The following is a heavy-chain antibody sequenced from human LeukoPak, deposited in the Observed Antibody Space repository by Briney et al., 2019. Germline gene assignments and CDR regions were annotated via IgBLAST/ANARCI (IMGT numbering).Heavy chain of an antibody. Sequence: PGGSLRLSCAASGFTFSSYAMSWVRQAPGKGLEWVSAISGSGFSTYYADSVKGRFTIYRDNSKNTLYLQMKSLRAEDTAVYYCAKDPPYYYDSSGYYDYWGQGTLVTVSS. CDR1: GFTFSSYA. V-gene: IGHV3-23*01. D-gene: IGHD3-22*01. CDR3: AKDPPYYYDSSGYYDY. CDR2: ISGSGFST. J-gene: IGHJ4*02.